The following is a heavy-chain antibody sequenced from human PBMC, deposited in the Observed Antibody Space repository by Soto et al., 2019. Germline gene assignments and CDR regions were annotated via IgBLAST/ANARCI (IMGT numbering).Heavy chain of an antibody. V-gene: IGHV2-70*01. CDR3: ARIPDGYNWGNYYYGMDV. J-gene: IGHJ6*02. CDR1: GFSLSTSGMC. Sequence: ESGPTLVNPTQTLTLTCTFSGFSLSTSGMCVSWIRQPPGKALEWLALIDWDDDKYYSTSLKTRLTISKDTSKNQVVLTMTNMDPVDTATYYCARIPDGYNWGNYYYGMDVWGQGTTVTVSS. D-gene: IGHD5-12*01. CDR2: IDWDDDK.